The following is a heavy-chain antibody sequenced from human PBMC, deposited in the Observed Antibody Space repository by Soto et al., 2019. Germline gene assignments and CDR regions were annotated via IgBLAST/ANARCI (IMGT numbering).Heavy chain of an antibody. V-gene: IGHV4-34*01. D-gene: IGHD3-9*01. Sequence: PSETLSLTCAVYGGSFSGYYWSWIRQPPGKGLEWIGEINHSGSTNYNPSLKSRVTISVDTSKNQFSLKLSSVTAADTAVYYCARGLRYFDRHAGYFDYRGQGTLVTVSS. CDR2: INHSGST. CDR3: ARGLRYFDRHAGYFDY. CDR1: GGSFSGYY. J-gene: IGHJ4*02.